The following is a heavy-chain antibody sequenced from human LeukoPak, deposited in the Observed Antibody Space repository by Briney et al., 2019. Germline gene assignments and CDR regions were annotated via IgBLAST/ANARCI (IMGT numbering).Heavy chain of an antibody. D-gene: IGHD6-6*01. J-gene: IGHJ4*02. CDR3: ARDPVPYSSSLVVDY. CDR1: GFTVSSNY. Sequence: GGSLRLSCAASGFTVSSNYMIWVRQAPGKGLEWVSVIYSGGSTYYADSVKGRFTISRDNSKNTLYLQMNSLRAEDTAVYYCARDPVPYSSSLVVDYWGQGTLVTVSS. CDR2: IYSGGST. V-gene: IGHV3-66*01.